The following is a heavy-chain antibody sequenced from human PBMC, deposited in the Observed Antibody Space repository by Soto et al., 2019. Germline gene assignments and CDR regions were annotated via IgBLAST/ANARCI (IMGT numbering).Heavy chain of an antibody. CDR2: IYYSGST. V-gene: IGHV4-31*03. CDR1: GASINSGGYY. J-gene: IGHJ4*02. Sequence: QVHLQESGPGRVKPSQTLSLICTVSGASINSGGYYWSWIRQHPGKGLEWIGYIYYSGSTFHNPSLKSRVTMSLDVSKNQFSLRLTSVTAADTAVYYCASDSGGYYAHFDYWDQGILVTVSS. CDR3: ASDSGGYYAHFDY. D-gene: IGHD3-22*01.